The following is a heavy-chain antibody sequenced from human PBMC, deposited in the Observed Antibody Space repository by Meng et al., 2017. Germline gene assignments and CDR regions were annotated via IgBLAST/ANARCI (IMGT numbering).Heavy chain of an antibody. V-gene: IGHV1-69*01. Sequence: VQRWAAGAEGKKPGSSVKVSCKASGGTFSSYAISWVRQAPGQGLEWMGGIIPIFGTANYAQKFQGRVTITADESTSTAYMELSSLRSEDTAVYYCASLHCSGGSCYPPFDYWGQGTLVTVSS. CDR1: GGTFSSYA. CDR3: ASLHCSGGSCYPPFDY. CDR2: IIPIFGTA. J-gene: IGHJ4*02. D-gene: IGHD2-15*01.